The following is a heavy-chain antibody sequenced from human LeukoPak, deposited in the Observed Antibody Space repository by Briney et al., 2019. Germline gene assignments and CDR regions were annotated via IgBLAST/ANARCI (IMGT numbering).Heavy chain of an antibody. CDR1: GFTFSSYA. J-gene: IGHJ6*03. D-gene: IGHD2-2*01. CDR3: ARDGSTSYYYYYYYMDV. CDR2: ISYDGSNK. Sequence: GGSLRLSCAASGFTFSSYAMHWVRQAPGKGLEWVAVISYDGSNKYYADSVKGRFTISRDYSKNSLYLQMNSLRAEDTAVYYCARDGSTSYYYYYYYMDVWGKGTTVTVSS. V-gene: IGHV3-30-3*01.